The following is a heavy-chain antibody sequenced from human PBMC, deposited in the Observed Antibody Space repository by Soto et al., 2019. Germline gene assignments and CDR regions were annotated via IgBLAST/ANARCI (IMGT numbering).Heavy chain of an antibody. CDR2: INHSGST. CDR3: ARGVADSNYVSYYGMDV. Sequence: QVQLQRWGAGLLKPSETLSLTCAVYGGSFSGYYWSWVRQPPGKGLEWIGEINHSGSTNYNPSLKSRVTISVDTSKNQFSLKVTSVTAADAAVYYCARGVADSNYVSYYGMDVWGPGTKVTASS. D-gene: IGHD4-4*01. CDR1: GGSFSGYY. J-gene: IGHJ6*02. V-gene: IGHV4-34*01.